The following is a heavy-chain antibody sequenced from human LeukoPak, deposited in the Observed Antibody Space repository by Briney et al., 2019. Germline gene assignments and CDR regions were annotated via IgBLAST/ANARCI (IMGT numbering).Heavy chain of an antibody. V-gene: IGHV3-30*18. CDR1: GFTFSSYG. CDR3: AKTGSYGYLYYFDY. CDR2: ISYDGSNK. D-gene: IGHD5-18*01. Sequence: YPGGSLRLSCAASGFTFSSYGMHWVRQAPGKGLEWVAVISYDGSNKYYADSVKGRFTISRDNSKNTLYLQMNSLRAEDTAVYYCAKTGSYGYLYYFDYWGQGTLVTVSS. J-gene: IGHJ4*02.